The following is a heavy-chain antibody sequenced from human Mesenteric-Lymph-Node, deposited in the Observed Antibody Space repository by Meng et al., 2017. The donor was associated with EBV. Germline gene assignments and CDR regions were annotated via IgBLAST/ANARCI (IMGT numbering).Heavy chain of an antibody. J-gene: IGHJ4*02. CDR2: IIPIFGAA. CDR1: GGTFSTYA. V-gene: IGHV1-69*06. Sequence: HLEQCGPYVNKPVSSVKASCKPSGGTFSTYALSWAPRAPVQGLEWMGGIIPIFGAANYAQNFQARITITADKSTSIAYMELSSLRSEDTAVYYCATGYSGYAWDFWGQGTLVTVSS. D-gene: IGHD5-12*01. CDR3: ATGYSGYAWDF.